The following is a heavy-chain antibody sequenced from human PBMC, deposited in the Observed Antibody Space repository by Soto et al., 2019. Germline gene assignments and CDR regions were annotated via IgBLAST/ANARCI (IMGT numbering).Heavy chain of an antibody. CDR2: IKSKTDDGTT. J-gene: IGHJ4*02. CDR1: GFTFTNAW. CDR3: TTDYSL. V-gene: IGHV3-15*01. D-gene: IGHD2-21*01. Sequence: GSLRLSCAASGFTFTNAWMTWVRQAPGKGLEWVGRIKSKTDDGTTDYAAPVKGRFTISRDDSKNTLYLQMNSLKTEDTAVYYCTTDYSLWGQGTLVTVSS.